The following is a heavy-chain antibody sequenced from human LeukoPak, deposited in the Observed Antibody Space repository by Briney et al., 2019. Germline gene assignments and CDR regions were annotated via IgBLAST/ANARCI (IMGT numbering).Heavy chain of an antibody. CDR2: ISSSSRSYI. V-gene: IGHV3-21*01. J-gene: IGHJ6*03. CDR3: AREAPRGYYMDV. CDR1: GFTFSNYN. D-gene: IGHD3-16*01. Sequence: GGSLRLSCAASGFTFSNYNMNWVRQAPGKGLEWVSSISSSSRSYIYYADSVKGRFTISRDNAKNSLYLQMNSLRAEDTAVYYCAREAPRGYYMDVWGKGTRSPSP.